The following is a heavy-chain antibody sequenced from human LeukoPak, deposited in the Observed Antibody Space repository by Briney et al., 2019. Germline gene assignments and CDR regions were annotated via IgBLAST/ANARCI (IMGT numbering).Heavy chain of an antibody. J-gene: IGHJ4*02. CDR2: INPSGGSR. Sequence: ASVKVSCTASGYTFTSYYMHWVRQAPGQGLEWMGIINPSGGSRSHAQKFQGRVTMTRDTSTSTVYMELSSLRSEDTAVYYCARSIVVVPAAPYYFDYWGQGTLVTVSS. CDR1: GYTFTSYY. CDR3: ARSIVVVPAAPYYFDY. D-gene: IGHD2-2*01. V-gene: IGHV1-46*01.